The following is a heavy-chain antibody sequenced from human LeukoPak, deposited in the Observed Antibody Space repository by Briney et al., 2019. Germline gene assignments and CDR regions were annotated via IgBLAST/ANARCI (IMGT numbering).Heavy chain of an antibody. J-gene: IGHJ5*02. Sequence: GGSLRLSCAASGFTFSSYSMNWVRQAPGKGLEWVSSIRSSSSYIYYADSVKGRFTISRDNAKNSLYLQMNSLRAEDTAVYYCASTLWFGEFDPWGQGTLVTVSS. CDR2: IRSSSSYI. D-gene: IGHD3-10*01. CDR3: ASTLWFGEFDP. CDR1: GFTFSSYS. V-gene: IGHV3-21*01.